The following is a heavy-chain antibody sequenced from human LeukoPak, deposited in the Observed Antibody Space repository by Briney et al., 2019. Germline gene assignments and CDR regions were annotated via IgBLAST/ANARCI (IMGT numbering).Heavy chain of an antibody. V-gene: IGHV1-2*02. Sequence: ASVKVSCKASGYAFTGYYMHWVRQAPGQGLEWMRWINPNSGGTNYAQKFQGRVTMTRDTSISTAYMELSRLRSDDTAVYYCARDSITIFGVVYYYYYGMDVWGQGTTVTVSS. CDR1: GYAFTGYY. D-gene: IGHD3-3*01. J-gene: IGHJ6*02. CDR2: INPNSGGT. CDR3: ARDSITIFGVVYYYYYGMDV.